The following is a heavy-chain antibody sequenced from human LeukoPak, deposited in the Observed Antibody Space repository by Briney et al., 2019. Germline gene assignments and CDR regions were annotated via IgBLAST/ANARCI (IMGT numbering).Heavy chain of an antibody. CDR1: GFIFTRNY. Sequence: PGGSLRLSCAASGFIFTRNYVSWVRQAPGKGLEWVSLMYSGGGTSYSDSVKGRFTISRDTSKNTLYLQMSSLRAEDTALYYCARYDNGKDYFDYWGQGTLVTVSS. CDR2: MYSGGGT. J-gene: IGHJ4*02. V-gene: IGHV3-53*01. CDR3: ARYDNGKDYFDY. D-gene: IGHD1-1*01.